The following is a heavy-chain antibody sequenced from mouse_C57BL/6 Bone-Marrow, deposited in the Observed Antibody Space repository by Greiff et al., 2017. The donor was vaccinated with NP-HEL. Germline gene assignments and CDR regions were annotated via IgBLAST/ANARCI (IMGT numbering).Heavy chain of an antibody. V-gene: IGHV1-81*01. D-gene: IGHD2-2*01. Sequence: QVQLQQSGAELARPGASVKLSCKASGYTFTSYGISWVKQRTGQGVEWIGEIYPRSGNTYYNEKFKGKATLTADKSSSTAYMELRSLTSEDSAVYFCARGAGYGAWFAYWGQGTLVTVSA. J-gene: IGHJ3*01. CDR2: IYPRSGNT. CDR1: GYTFTSYG. CDR3: ARGAGYGAWFAY.